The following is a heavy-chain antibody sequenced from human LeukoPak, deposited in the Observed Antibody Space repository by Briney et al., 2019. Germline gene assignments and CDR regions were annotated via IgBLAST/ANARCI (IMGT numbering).Heavy chain of an antibody. Sequence: SETLSLTCSVSGGSIRSSDDYWGFVRQTPGKGLEWMGSIYYTGSSHYNPSLKSRATISVDTSKNQFSLKLTSVTAADTAVYYCARDNPIAAAGTYFDYWGQGTLATVSS. D-gene: IGHD6-13*01. V-gene: IGHV4-39*07. CDR2: IYYTGSS. CDR1: GGSIRSSDDY. CDR3: ARDNPIAAAGTYFDY. J-gene: IGHJ4*02.